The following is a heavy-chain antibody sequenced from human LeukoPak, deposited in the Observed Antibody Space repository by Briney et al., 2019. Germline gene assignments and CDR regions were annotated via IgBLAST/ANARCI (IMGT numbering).Heavy chain of an antibody. J-gene: IGHJ4*02. CDR3: ARLDSVSDGDY. Sequence: SETLSLTCTVSGGSISSRSYYWGWRRQPPGKGLEWIGNIYYSGSTYYNPSLKSRVTISVDTSKNQFSLKLSSVTAADTAVYYCARLDSVSDGDYWGQGTLVTVSS. CDR2: IYYSGST. V-gene: IGHV4-39*01. D-gene: IGHD2-2*03. CDR1: GGSISSRSYY.